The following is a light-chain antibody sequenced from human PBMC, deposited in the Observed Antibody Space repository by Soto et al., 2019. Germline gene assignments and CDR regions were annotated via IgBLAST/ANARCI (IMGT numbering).Light chain of an antibody. V-gene: IGLV2-23*01. J-gene: IGLJ2*01. CDR2: EGS. Sequence: QSALTQPASVSGSPGQSITISCTGTSSDVGRYNLVSWYQQYPGRAPKLFIYEGSERPSGVSNRFSGSKSGNSASLTISGLQAEDEADYYCCSYASSNTFVFGGGTKVTVL. CDR1: SSDVGRYNL. CDR3: CSYASSNTFV.